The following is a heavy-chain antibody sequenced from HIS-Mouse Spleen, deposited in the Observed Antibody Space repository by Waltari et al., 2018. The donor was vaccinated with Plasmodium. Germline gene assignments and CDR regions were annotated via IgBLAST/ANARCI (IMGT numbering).Heavy chain of an antibody. D-gene: IGHD6-13*01. Sequence: EVQLVESGGGLVQPGGSLRLSCTAAGFTFSSYWMGWVRQAPGKGLEWVANIKQDGSEKYYVDSVKGRFTISRDNAKNSLYLQMNSLRAEDTAVYYCASSWYWYFDLWGRGTLVTVSS. CDR1: GFTFSSYW. J-gene: IGHJ2*01. CDR2: IKQDGSEK. V-gene: IGHV3-7*01. CDR3: ASSWYWYFDL.